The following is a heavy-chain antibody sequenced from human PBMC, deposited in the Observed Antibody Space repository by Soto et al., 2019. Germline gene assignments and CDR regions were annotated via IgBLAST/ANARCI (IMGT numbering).Heavy chain of an antibody. CDR1: GYTFSIYG. V-gene: IGHV1-18*01. CDR3: ARVVPGAEAWFGP. J-gene: IGHJ5*02. CDR2: ISLYSDGT. D-gene: IGHD2-2*01. Sequence: QVQLVQSGGEVKRPGASVKVSCKTSGYTFSIYGITWVRQAPGQPLEWLGWISLYSDGTNYAQKFQGRVSMTTDTSTTTAYMELRSLRPDDTAVYYCARVVPGAEAWFGPWGQGTLVTVSS.